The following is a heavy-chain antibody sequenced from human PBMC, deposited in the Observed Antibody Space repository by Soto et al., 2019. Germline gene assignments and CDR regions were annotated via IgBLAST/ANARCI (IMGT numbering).Heavy chain of an antibody. Sequence: QVQLVQSGAAVKKPGSSVKVACKASGGSFSSYAISWVRQAPGQGLEWMGVIIPIFGTANYAQKFQGRVTITADESTSTAYMELSSLRSEETAVYYCAGGSDSSGYSFLWGQGPLVTVSS. D-gene: IGHD3-22*01. J-gene: IGHJ4*02. CDR2: IIPIFGTA. CDR3: AGGSDSSGYSFL. CDR1: GGSFSSYA. V-gene: IGHV1-69*01.